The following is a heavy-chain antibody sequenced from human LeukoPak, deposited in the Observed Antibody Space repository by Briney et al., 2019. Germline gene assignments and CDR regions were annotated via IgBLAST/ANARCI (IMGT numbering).Heavy chain of an antibody. D-gene: IGHD3-3*01. CDR1: GFTFSSYA. CDR3: ASQVTDFWSVDFGAFDI. V-gene: IGHV3-23*01. Sequence: PGGSLSLSCGASGFTFSSYAMSWVRQSPGKGLEWVAAISGSGGSTYYADSVKGRFTISRDNAKNPLYLQMNSLRAEDTAVYYCASQVTDFWSVDFGAFDIWGQGKMVTVSS. J-gene: IGHJ3*02. CDR2: ISGSGGST.